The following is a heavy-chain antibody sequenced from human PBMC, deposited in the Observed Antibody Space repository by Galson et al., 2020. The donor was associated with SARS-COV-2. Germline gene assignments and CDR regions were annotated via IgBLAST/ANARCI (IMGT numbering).Heavy chain of an antibody. CDR1: GYTFTGYY. D-gene: IGHD2-15*01. CDR2: INPNSGGT. V-gene: IGHV1-2*02. J-gene: IGHJ6*02. CDR3: ARACSGGSCYSPFYYYYGMDV. Sequence: GESLKISCKASGYTFTGYYMHWVRQAPGQGLEWMGWINPNSGGTNYAQKFQGRVTMTRDTSISTAYMELSRLRSDDTAVYYCARACSGGSCYSPFYYYYGMDVWGQGTTVTVSS.